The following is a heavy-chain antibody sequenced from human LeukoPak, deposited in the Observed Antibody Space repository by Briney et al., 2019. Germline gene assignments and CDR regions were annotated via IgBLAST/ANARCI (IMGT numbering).Heavy chain of an antibody. D-gene: IGHD2-2*02. Sequence: PSGTLSLTCAVSGGSITSAYWWSWVRQSPGKGLEWIGEISYSGATNHNPSLKSRVTMSVDKSKNQLSLRVNSVTTADTAVYYCARQTGGYCSGTTCYTYDYWGQGTLVTVSS. CDR2: ISYSGAT. J-gene: IGHJ4*02. CDR1: GGSITSAYW. V-gene: IGHV4-4*02. CDR3: ARQTGGYCSGTTCYTYDY.